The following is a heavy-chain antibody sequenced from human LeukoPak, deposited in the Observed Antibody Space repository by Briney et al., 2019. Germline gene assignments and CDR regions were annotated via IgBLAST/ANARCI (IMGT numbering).Heavy chain of an antibody. CDR1: GFTFSSYA. J-gene: IGHJ4*02. D-gene: IGHD4-17*01. V-gene: IGHV3-23*01. CDR3: AKVGATVTTKIIGAFDY. Sequence: GGSLRLSCAASGFTFSSYAMSWVRQAPGKGLEWVSVISGSGGSTYYADSVKGRFTISRDNSKNTLYLQMNSLRAEDTAVYYSAKVGATVTTKIIGAFDYWGQGTLVTVSS. CDR2: ISGSGGST.